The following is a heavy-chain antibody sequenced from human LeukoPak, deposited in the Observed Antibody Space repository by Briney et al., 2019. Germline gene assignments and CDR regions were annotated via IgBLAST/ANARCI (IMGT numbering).Heavy chain of an antibody. V-gene: IGHV4-39*01. CDR2: IYYSGST. J-gene: IGHJ5*02. CDR1: GGSISSSSYY. Sequence: SETLSLTCTVSGGSISSSSYYWGWIRQPPGKGLEWIGSIYYSGSTYYNPSLKSRVTISVDTSKNQFSLKLSSVTAADTAVYYCARSLYQINWFDPWGQGTLVIVSS. CDR3: ARSLYQINWFDP. D-gene: IGHD2-2*02.